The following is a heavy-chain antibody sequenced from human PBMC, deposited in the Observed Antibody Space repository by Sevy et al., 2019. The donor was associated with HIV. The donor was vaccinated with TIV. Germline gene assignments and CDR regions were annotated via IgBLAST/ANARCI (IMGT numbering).Heavy chain of an antibody. CDR3: AKDRKVLLVVYAIPFDAIDI. J-gene: IGHJ3*02. D-gene: IGHD2-8*02. Sequence: GGSLRLSCASSGFTFSNYGMHWVRQAPGKGLEWVALIRYDGSNKYYSDSVKGRFTISRDNSKNTLYLQMDSLRPEDTAVYFCAKDRKVLLVVYAIPFDAIDIWGQGTLVTVSS. CDR1: GFTFSNYG. CDR2: IRYDGSNK. V-gene: IGHV3-30*02.